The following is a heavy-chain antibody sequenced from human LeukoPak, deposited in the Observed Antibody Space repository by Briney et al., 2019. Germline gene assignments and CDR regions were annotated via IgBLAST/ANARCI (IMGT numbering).Heavy chain of an antibody. J-gene: IGHJ3*02. CDR3: SRFPYPYYCSTSCYSDAFDI. Sequence: SVKVSCKASAGTFSSYTISWVRQAPKQGLEWMGRILPILGIANYAQKFQGRVTITADKSTSTAYMELSSLRSEDTAVYYCSRFPYPYYCSTSCYSDAFDIWLQGRIVGVSS. V-gene: IGHV1-69*02. D-gene: IGHD2-2*01. CDR2: ILPILGIA. CDR1: AGTFSSYT.